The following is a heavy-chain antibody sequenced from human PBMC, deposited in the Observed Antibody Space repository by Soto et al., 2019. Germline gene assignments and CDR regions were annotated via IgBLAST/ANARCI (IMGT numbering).Heavy chain of an antibody. CDR2: TYYRSRWYS. D-gene: IGHD2-15*01. J-gene: IGHJ6*02. Sequence: SPTHPRTCDISGDSVSSSSGAWNWVRQSPSRGLEWLGRTYYRSRWYSDFAVSVRGRIVINADTSKNQFSLQLNSVTPEDTAVYFCARSEEDSDYYYYGLDVWGQGTTVTVPS. CDR1: GDSVSSSSGA. V-gene: IGHV6-1*01. CDR3: ARSEEDSDYYYYGLDV.